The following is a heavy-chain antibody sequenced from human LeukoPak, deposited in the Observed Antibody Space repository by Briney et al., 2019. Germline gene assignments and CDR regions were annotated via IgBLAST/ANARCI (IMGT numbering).Heavy chain of an antibody. J-gene: IGHJ4*02. Sequence: SVKVSCKASGGTFSSYAISWVRQAPGQGLEWMGGITPIFGTANYAQKFQGRVTITADKSTSTAYMELSSLRSEDTAVYYCASPAAAGLLYYFDYWGQGTLVTVSS. CDR1: GGTFSSYA. D-gene: IGHD6-13*01. CDR3: ASPAAAGLLYYFDY. CDR2: ITPIFGTA. V-gene: IGHV1-69*06.